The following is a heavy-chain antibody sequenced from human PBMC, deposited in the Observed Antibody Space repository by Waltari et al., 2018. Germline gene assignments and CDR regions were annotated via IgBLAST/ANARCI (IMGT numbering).Heavy chain of an antibody. CDR3: AKSTGSYYEVFDY. J-gene: IGHJ4*02. V-gene: IGHV3-23*04. CDR2: SSGMGVTT. CDR1: GFTFRNYG. D-gene: IGHD1-26*01. Sequence: EVRLVESGGGLVQPGGSLTLSCAASGFTFRNYGMSWVRRAPGKGLVGVSASSGMGVTTFYADSVKGRFTRSKDNSKITLFLQMNSRRFDDTAEYYCAKSTGSYYEVFDYWGRGTLVTVSS.